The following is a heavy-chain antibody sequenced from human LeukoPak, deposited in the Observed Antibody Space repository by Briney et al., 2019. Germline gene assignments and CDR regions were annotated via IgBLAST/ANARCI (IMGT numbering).Heavy chain of an antibody. CDR1: GFTFSSYW. V-gene: IGHV3-7*03. D-gene: IGHD6-13*01. J-gene: IGHJ3*02. CDR3: ARGIEQQLVRGAFDI. CDR2: IKQDGSEK. Sequence: GGTLRLSCAASGFTFSSYWLSWVRQVPGKGLEWVANIKQDGSEKYYVDSVKGRFTISRDNVENSLSLQMNSLRAEDTAVYYCARGIEQQLVRGAFDIWGQGTMVTVSS.